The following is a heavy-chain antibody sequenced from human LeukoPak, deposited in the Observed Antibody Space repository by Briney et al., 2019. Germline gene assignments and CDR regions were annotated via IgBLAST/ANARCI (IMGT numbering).Heavy chain of an antibody. CDR3: ARDSLRIQSGTTP. J-gene: IGHJ5*02. Sequence: PSETLSLTCAVSGGSISINDYFWAWIRRSPGKGLEWIGSVSYRGDTYYNPSLQSRVTISVDTPKNQFSLRLNSVTAADTALYYCARDSLRIQSGTTPWGQGTLVTVSS. CDR2: VSYRGDT. V-gene: IGHV4-39*07. D-gene: IGHD1-1*01. CDR1: GGSISINDYF.